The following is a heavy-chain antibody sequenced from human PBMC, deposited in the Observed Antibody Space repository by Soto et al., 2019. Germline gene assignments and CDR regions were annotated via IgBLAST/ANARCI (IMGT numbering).Heavy chain of an antibody. CDR2: IYYSGST. V-gene: IGHV4-30-4*01. CDR3: ASFYDSSGYYFDY. Sequence: SETLSLTCTVSGGSLSSGDYYWSWIRQPPGKGLEWIGYIYYSGSTYYNPSLKSRVTISVDTSKNQFSLKLSSVTAADTAVYYCASFYDSSGYYFDYWGQGTLVTVSS. D-gene: IGHD3-22*01. CDR1: GGSLSSGDYY. J-gene: IGHJ4*02.